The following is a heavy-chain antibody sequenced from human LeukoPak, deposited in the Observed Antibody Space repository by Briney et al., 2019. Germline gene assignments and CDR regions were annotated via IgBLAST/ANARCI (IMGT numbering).Heavy chain of an antibody. Sequence: SETLSLTCAVYDGSFSGYYWSWIRQPPGKGLEWIGEINHSGSTNYNPSLKSRVTISVDTSKNQFSLKLSSVTAADTAVYYCARGRRRYCSGGSCPVAFDIWGQGTMVTVSS. CDR1: DGSFSGYY. CDR2: INHSGST. CDR3: ARGRRRYCSGGSCPVAFDI. V-gene: IGHV4-34*01. J-gene: IGHJ3*02. D-gene: IGHD2-15*01.